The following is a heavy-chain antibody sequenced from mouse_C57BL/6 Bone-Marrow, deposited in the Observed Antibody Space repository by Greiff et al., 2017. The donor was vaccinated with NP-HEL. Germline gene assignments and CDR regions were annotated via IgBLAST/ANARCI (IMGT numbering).Heavy chain of an antibody. J-gene: IGHJ3*01. CDR1: GYTFTSYW. V-gene: IGHV1-55*01. D-gene: IGHD2-2*01. CDR3: ARWLPSFAY. Sequence: QVHVKQPGAELVKPGASVKMSCKASGYTFTSYWITWVKQRPGQGLEWIGDIYPGSGSTNYNEKFKSKATLTVDTSSSTAYMQLSSLTSEDSAVYYCARWLPSFAYWGQGTLVTVSA. CDR2: IYPGSGST.